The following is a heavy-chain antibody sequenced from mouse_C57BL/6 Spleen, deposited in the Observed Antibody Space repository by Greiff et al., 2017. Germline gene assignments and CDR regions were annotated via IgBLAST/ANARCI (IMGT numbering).Heavy chain of an antibody. J-gene: IGHJ3*01. CDR3: ARSPAQAPWFAY. Sequence: QVQLQQPGAELVMPGASVKLSCKASGYTFTSYWMHWVKQRPGQGLEWIGEIDPSDSYTNYNQKFKGKSTLTVDKSSSTAYMQLSSLTSEDSAVYYCARSPAQAPWFAYWGQETLVTVSA. CDR2: IDPSDSYT. CDR1: GYTFTSYW. V-gene: IGHV1-69*01. D-gene: IGHD3-2*02.